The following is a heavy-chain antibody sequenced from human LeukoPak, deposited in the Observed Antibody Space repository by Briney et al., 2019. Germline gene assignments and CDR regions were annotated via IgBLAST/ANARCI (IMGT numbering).Heavy chain of an antibody. CDR3: ARGPIQLWIHNAMDV. Sequence: GGSLRLSCTGSVSWVRQAPGKGLEWVGFIRSKAYRGTTEHAASVKGRFTISRDDSASIAYLQMNSLRTEDTAVYYCARGPIQLWIHNAMDVWGQGTTVTVSS. D-gene: IGHD5-18*01. CDR2: IRSKAYRGTT. J-gene: IGHJ6*02. V-gene: IGHV3-49*04.